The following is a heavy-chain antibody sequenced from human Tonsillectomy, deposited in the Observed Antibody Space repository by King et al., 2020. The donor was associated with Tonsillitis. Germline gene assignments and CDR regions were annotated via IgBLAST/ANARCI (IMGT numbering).Heavy chain of an antibody. Sequence: VQLVESGGGVVQPGRSLRLSCAASGFTFSNYALHWVRQAPGKGLEWVAVISCDGSNKYYGDSVKGRFTISRDNSKNTLYLQMNSLRPEDTAGYYCAEVRYCGGDCYGDASDICGQGTMVTVSS. CDR1: GFTFSNYA. CDR2: ISCDGSNK. V-gene: IGHV3-30*04. D-gene: IGHD2-21*01. J-gene: IGHJ3*02. CDR3: AEVRYCGGDCYGDASDI.